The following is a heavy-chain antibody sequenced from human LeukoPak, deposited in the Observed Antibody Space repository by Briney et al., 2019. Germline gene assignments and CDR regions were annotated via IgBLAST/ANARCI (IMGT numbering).Heavy chain of an antibody. CDR1: VFTLRNYD. V-gene: IGHV3-48*01. J-gene: IGHJ3*02. Sequence: PGGSLRLSCGGSVFTLRNYDMNWVRQAPGKGLEEGSDSGSGGNMYHADSVKGRFTISRDNAKNLVYLEMNSLRAEDTAVYYCARDPGYGYSGAFDIWGQGTMVTVSS. CDR2: SGSGGNM. CDR3: ARDPGYGYSGAFDI. D-gene: IGHD5-18*01.